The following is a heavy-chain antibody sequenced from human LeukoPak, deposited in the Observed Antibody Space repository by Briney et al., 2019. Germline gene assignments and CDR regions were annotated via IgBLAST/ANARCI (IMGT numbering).Heavy chain of an antibody. D-gene: IGHD4-17*01. CDR1: SYY. V-gene: IGHV4-61*02. CDR3: ARDLGYGEFDY. J-gene: IGHJ4*02. Sequence: SYYWRWLRQPAGKGLEWIGRIYSSGSTNYNPSLKSRVTISVDTSKNQFSLKLSSVTAADTAVYYCARDLGYGEFDYWGQGTLVTVSS. CDR2: IYSSGST.